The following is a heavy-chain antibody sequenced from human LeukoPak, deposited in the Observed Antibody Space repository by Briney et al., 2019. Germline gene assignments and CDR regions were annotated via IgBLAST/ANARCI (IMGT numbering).Heavy chain of an antibody. J-gene: IGHJ5*02. V-gene: IGHV6-1*01. CDR2: TYYRSKWYN. Sequence: SRTLSLTCALSGDTVSSHSIAWNWITQSPSRGLVWLGRTYYRSKWYNDYAGSVKRRITISQDTSKNQVSLQVNSVTPEDTALYYCAKEALNGFDPWGQGALVTVSS. CDR3: AKEALNGFDP. CDR1: GDTVSSHSIA.